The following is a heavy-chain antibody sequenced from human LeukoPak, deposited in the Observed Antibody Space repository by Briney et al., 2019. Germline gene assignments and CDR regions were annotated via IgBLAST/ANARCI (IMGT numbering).Heavy chain of an antibody. CDR3: ARDSTYYDXLTGYSASYYFDY. J-gene: IGHJ4*02. D-gene: IGHD3-9*01. Sequence: PGGSLRRSCAASGXTFXSXXXNXVXXAPXXXXXWXSSIXXXSXXIYXADSVKGRFTIXRDNAKNSLYLQMNSLRAEDTAVYYCARDSTYYDXLTGYSASYYFDYWGQGTLVTVSS. V-gene: IGHV3-21*01. CDR1: GXTFXSXX. CDR2: IXXXSXXI.